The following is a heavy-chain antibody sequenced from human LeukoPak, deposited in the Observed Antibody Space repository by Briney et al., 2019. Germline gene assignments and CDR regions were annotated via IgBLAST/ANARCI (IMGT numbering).Heavy chain of an antibody. V-gene: IGHV4-34*01. D-gene: IGHD1-26*01. J-gene: IGHJ4*02. CDR3: ARVRGAAIFDY. CDR1: GGSFSGFH. CDR2: ISHDESA. Sequence: SQTLSLTCTVSGGSFSGFHWSWIRQSPGKGLQWIGEISHDESANYNPSLKSRVTISVDTSKNQFSLKLRSVTAADTAVYYCARVRGAAIFDYWGQGTLVTVSS.